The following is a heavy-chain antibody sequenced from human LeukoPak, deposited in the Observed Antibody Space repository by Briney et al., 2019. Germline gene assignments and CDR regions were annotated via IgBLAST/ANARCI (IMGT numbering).Heavy chain of an antibody. CDR2: ISYDGSNK. V-gene: IGHV3-30*19. CDR3: ARLGYSYGVDY. Sequence: PGGSLRLSCAASGFTFSGYGMHWVRQAPGKGLEWVAVISYDGSNKYYADSVKGRFTISRDNSKNTLYLQMNSLRAEDTAVYYCARLGYSYGVDYWGQGTLVTVSS. J-gene: IGHJ4*02. CDR1: GFTFSGYG. D-gene: IGHD5-18*01.